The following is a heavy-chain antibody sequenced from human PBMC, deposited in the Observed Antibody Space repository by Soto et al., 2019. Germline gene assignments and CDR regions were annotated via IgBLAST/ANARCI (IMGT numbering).Heavy chain of an antibody. CDR2: INPSGSI. CDR3: ATFVGATTVTRGSPRDY. D-gene: IGHD4-4*01. J-gene: IGHJ4*02. Sequence: VQLQQWGAGLLKPSETLSLTCAVYGGSFSGYHWSWFRQPPGKGLEWIGEINPSGSINYNPSLKSRVTISVDTSKNQFSQTLSSVTAADTAVYYCATFVGATTVTRGSPRDYWGQGTLVTVSS. CDR1: GGSFSGYH. V-gene: IGHV4-34*01.